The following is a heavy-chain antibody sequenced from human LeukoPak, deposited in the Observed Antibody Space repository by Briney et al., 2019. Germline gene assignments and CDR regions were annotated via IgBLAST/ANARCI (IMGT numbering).Heavy chain of an antibody. CDR2: IIPILGIA. CDR1: GGTFSSYA. D-gene: IGHD3-9*01. Sequence: SVKVSCKASGGTFSSYAISWVRQAPGQGLEWMGRIIPILGIANYAQKFQGRVTITADKSTSTAYMELSSLRSEDTAVYYCARALGGDWLYDYWGQGTLVTVSS. J-gene: IGHJ4*02. V-gene: IGHV1-69*04. CDR3: ARALGGDWLYDY.